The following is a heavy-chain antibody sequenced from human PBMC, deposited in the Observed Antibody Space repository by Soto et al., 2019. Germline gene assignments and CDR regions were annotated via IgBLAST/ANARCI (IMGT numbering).Heavy chain of an antibody. J-gene: IGHJ6*03. D-gene: IGHD6-19*01. Sequence: SETLSLTCTVSGGSISSGGYYWSWIRQHPGKGLEWIGYIYYSGSTYYNPSLKSRPTISVDTSKNQFSLKLSSVTAADTAVYYCARDKAVAGQRVYYYYYYMDVWGKGTTVTVSS. V-gene: IGHV4-31*03. CDR1: GGSISSGGYY. CDR2: IYYSGST. CDR3: ARDKAVAGQRVYYYYYYMDV.